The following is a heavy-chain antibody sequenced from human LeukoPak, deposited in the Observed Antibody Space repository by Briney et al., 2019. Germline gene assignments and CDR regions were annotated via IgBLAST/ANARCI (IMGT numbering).Heavy chain of an antibody. CDR2: INHSGST. CDR3: AREAAGGFSYYYMDV. Sequence: SETLSLTCAVYGGSFSGYYWSWIRQPPGKGLEWIGEINHSGSTNYNPSLKSRVTISVDTSKNQFSLKLSSVTAADTAVYYCAREAAGGFSYYYMDVWGKGTTVTISS. D-gene: IGHD6-13*01. J-gene: IGHJ6*03. CDR1: GGSFSGYY. V-gene: IGHV4-34*01.